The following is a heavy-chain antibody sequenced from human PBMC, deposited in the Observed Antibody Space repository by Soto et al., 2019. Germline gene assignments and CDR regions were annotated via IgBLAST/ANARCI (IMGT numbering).Heavy chain of an antibody. Sequence: QVQLVQSGAEVKKPGSSVKVSCKASGGTFSSYTISWVRQAPGQGLEWMGRIIPILGIANYAQKFQGRVTXTXDXXTSTAYMELSSLRSEDTAVYYCARGVGSGSYPFDYWGQGTLVTVSS. V-gene: IGHV1-69*02. CDR3: ARGVGSGSYPFDY. D-gene: IGHD3-10*01. CDR2: IIPILGIA. CDR1: GGTFSSYT. J-gene: IGHJ4*02.